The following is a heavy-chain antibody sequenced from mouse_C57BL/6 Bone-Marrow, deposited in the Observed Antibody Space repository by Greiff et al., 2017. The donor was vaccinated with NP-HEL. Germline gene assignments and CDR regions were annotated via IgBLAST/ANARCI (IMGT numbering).Heavy chain of an antibody. V-gene: IGHV5-17*01. CDR3: ARGTNPYYAMDY. D-gene: IGHD1-3*01. Sequence: DVMLVESGGGLVKPGGSLKLSCAASGFTFSDYGMHWVRQAPEKGLEWVAYISSGSSTIYYADTVKGRFTISRDNAKNTLFLQMTSLRSEDTAMYYCARGTNPYYAMDYWGQGTSVTVSS. CDR2: ISSGSSTI. CDR1: GFTFSDYG. J-gene: IGHJ4*01.